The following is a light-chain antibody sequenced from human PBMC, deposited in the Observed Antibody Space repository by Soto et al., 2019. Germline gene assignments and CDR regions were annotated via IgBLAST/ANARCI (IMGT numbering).Light chain of an antibody. J-gene: IGKJ3*01. CDR1: QSVSSN. V-gene: IGKV3-15*01. Sequence: ETVMTQSPATLSVSPGERPTLSCRASQSVSSNLAWYQQKPGQAPRLLIYDASTRATGIPARFSGSGSGTDFTLTISSLQSEDFAVYHCQQYNTWPLTFGPGTKVDIK. CDR2: DAS. CDR3: QQYNTWPLT.